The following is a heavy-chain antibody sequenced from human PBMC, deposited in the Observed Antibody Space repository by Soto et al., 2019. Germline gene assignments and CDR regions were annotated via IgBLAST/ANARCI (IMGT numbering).Heavy chain of an antibody. CDR3: ARAQDTSMGKNPFDY. D-gene: IGHD5-18*01. V-gene: IGHV3-30-3*01. CDR1: GFTFISYA. CDR2: ISYDGSNK. J-gene: IGHJ4*02. Sequence: QPGGSLRLSCSASGFTFISYAMHWVRQAPGKGLEWVAVISYDGSNKYYADSVKGRFTISRDNSKNTLSLQMSSLRAEDTALYYCARAQDTSMGKNPFDYWAQGTLVTVSS.